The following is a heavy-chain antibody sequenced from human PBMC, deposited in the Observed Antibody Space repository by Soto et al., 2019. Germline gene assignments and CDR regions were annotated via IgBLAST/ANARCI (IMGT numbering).Heavy chain of an antibody. V-gene: IGHV2-5*02. CDR3: AHLCWAASGTRYYFGY. D-gene: IGHD6-13*01. Sequence: QITLTESGPTLVKLTQTLTLTCTFSGFSFSTSAVGVGWIRQPPGKALEWLALIYWDDDKRYSPFLKSRLTTTKDTATTQVVLTMTNMDPVDTSTYYCAHLCWAASGTRYYFGYRGRGTLVTVSS. CDR2: IYWDDDK. J-gene: IGHJ4*02. CDR1: GFSFSTSAVG.